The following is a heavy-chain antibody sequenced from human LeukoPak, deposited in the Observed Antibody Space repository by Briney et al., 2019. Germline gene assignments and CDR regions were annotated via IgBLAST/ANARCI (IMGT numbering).Heavy chain of an antibody. CDR2: ISSSGSTI. CDR3: ARDHLAGPSYYYYGMDV. D-gene: IGHD2-15*01. CDR1: GFTFSSYE. Sequence: GGSLRLSCAASGFTFSSYEMNWVRQAPGKGLEWVSYISSSGSTIYYADSVKGRFTISRDNAKNSLYLQMNSLRAEDTAVYYCARDHLAGPSYYYYGMDVWGQGTTVTVSS. V-gene: IGHV3-48*03. J-gene: IGHJ6*02.